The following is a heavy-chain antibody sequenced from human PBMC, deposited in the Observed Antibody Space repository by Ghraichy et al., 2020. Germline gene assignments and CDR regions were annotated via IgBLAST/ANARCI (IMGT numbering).Heavy chain of an antibody. V-gene: IGHV3-48*02. CDR1: GFTFSNFP. CDR2: VPSDGSAI. Sequence: GESLNISCTGSGFTFSNFPMIWVRQAPGKGLEYISHVPSDGSAIHYAASLKGRFIISRDNDKNSLYLQMNSLRDEDTALYYCARVVPGMSGADYWGQGTQVTVSS. D-gene: IGHD6-19*01. CDR3: ARVVPGMSGADY. J-gene: IGHJ4*02.